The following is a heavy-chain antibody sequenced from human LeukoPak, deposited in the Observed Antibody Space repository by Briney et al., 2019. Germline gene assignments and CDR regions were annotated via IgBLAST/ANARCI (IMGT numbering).Heavy chain of an antibody. D-gene: IGHD5-18*01. CDR3: ARGSKYGYSYGYGIYFDY. CDR2: INHSGST. V-gene: IGHV4-34*01. J-gene: IGHJ4*02. Sequence: SETLSLTCAVYGGSFSGYYWSWIRQPPGKGLEWIGEINHSGSTNYNPSLKSRVTISVDTSKNQFSLKLSSVTAADTAVYYCARGSKYGYSYGYGIYFDYWGQGTLVTVSS. CDR1: GGSFSGYY.